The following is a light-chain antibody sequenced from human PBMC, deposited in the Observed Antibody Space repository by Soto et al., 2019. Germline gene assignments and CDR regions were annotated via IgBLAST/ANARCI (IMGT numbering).Light chain of an antibody. CDR3: QQYGSSPPIT. CDR1: QSVSSSY. J-gene: IGKJ5*01. V-gene: IGKV3-20*01. CDR2: GAS. Sequence: EIVLTQSPGTLSLSPGERATLSCRASQSVSSSYLAWYQQKPGQAPRLLIYGASRRATGIPDRFSASGSGTVFTLTISSLEPEDFAVYYCQQYGSSPPITFGQGTRLDIK.